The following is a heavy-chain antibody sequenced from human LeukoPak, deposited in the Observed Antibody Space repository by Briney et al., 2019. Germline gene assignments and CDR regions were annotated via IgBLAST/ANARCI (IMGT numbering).Heavy chain of an antibody. J-gene: IGHJ4*02. V-gene: IGHV4-39*07. D-gene: IGHD5-24*01. Sequence: PSETLSLTCTVSGGSISSSSYYWGWIRQPPGKGLEWIGSIYYSGSTYYNPSLKSRVTISVDTSKNQFSLKLSSVTAADTAVYYCANLGPPGRDHYLESWGQGTLVTVSS. CDR2: IYYSGST. CDR3: ANLGPPGRDHYLES. CDR1: GGSISSSSYY.